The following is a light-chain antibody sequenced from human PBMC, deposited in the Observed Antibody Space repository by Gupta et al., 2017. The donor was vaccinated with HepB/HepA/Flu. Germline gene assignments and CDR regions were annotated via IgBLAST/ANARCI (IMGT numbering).Light chain of an antibody. CDR3: SSDASSDNYV. J-gene: IGLJ1*01. V-gene: IGLV2-11*01. Sequence: SALTQPRSVSGSPGPSVTISCTGTSSDVGGYNYVSWYQQHPGKAPKLMVYEVSKRPAGVPGRFSAYKSGNTASLTICVHKEEEADDYYCSSDASSDNYVFGTGTKVTVL. CDR1: SSDVGGYNY. CDR2: EVS.